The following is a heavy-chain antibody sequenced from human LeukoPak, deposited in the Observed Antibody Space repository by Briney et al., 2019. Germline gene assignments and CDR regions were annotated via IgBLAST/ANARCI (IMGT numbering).Heavy chain of an antibody. Sequence: GASVKVSCKASGYTFTSYAMNWVRQAPGQGLEWMGWINTNTGNPTYAQGFTGRFVFSLDTSVSTAYLQISSLKAEDTAVYYCAQRALEGVYSSGWYSGAFDIWGQGTMVTVSS. CDR2: INTNTGNP. CDR1: GYTFTSYA. D-gene: IGHD6-19*01. J-gene: IGHJ3*02. CDR3: AQRALEGVYSSGWYSGAFDI. V-gene: IGHV7-4-1*02.